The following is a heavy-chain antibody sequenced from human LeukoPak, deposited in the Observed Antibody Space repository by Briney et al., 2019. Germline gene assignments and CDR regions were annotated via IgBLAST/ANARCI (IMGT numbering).Heavy chain of an antibody. CDR1: GGSISSGGYY. J-gene: IGHJ5*02. D-gene: IGHD4-23*01. CDR2: IHNSRGT. Sequence: PSQTLSLTCTVSGGSISSGGYYWSWIRKHPGKGLEWIGSIHNSRGTSYNPSLESRLTISVDTSENQFFLKMRYVTAADTAMYYCGKVGGNSNSWGQGTLVTVSS. V-gene: IGHV4-31*03. CDR3: GKVGGNSNS.